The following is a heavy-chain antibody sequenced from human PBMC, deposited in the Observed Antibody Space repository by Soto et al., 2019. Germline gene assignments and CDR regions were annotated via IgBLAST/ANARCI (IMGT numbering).Heavy chain of an antibody. V-gene: IGHV4-39*07. CDR1: GVSISGSSYY. D-gene: IGHD3-9*01. CDR3: ARGIFYAFDI. CDR2: IYYSGNT. Sequence: SETLSLTCTVSGVSISGSSYYWGWIRQPPGKGLEWIGSIYYSGNTYYNPSLNSRVTISLDRSKNQFSLKLSSVAAADTAVYYCARGIFYAFDIWGQGTMVTVSS. J-gene: IGHJ3*02.